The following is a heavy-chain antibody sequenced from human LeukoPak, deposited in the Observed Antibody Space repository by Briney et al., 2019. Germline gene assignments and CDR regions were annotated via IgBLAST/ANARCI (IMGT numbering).Heavy chain of an antibody. CDR3: ARDQRITMVRGVMGAFDI. CDR1: GGSISSGGYY. V-gene: IGHV4-30-2*06. Sequence: SETLSLTCTVSGGSISSGGYYWSWIRQSPGKGLEWIGYIYHSGSTYYNPSLKSRVTISVDRSKNQFSLKLSSVTAADTAVYYCARDQRITMVRGVMGAFDIWGQGTMVTVSS. D-gene: IGHD3-10*01. CDR2: IYHSGST. J-gene: IGHJ3*02.